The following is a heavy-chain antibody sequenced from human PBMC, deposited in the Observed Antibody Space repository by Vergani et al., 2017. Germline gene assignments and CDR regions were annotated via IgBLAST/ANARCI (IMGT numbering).Heavy chain of an antibody. J-gene: IGHJ3*01. V-gene: IGHV4-59*01. Sequence: QVRLQESGPGLVRPSETLSLTCTVSVGSLTPYYWSWIRQSPGKGLEWIGNIYYNGRTKYNPSLKSRATISADTSKDQFSLRLTSMTAADTAVYYCVRDTRRYFLDSIDGGDSDSPPFVPAVWGLGTGVIVSS. CDR3: VRDTRRYFLDSIDGGDSDSPPFVPAV. CDR1: VGSLTPYY. CDR2: IYYNGRT. D-gene: IGHD2-21*01.